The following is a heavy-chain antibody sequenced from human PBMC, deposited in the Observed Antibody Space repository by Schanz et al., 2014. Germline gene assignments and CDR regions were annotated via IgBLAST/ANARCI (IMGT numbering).Heavy chain of an antibody. D-gene: IGHD3-3*02. CDR2: ISPNSGDT. Sequence: QVQLVQSGSELKKPGASVNISCKASGYTFAMYDMNWVRQAPGQGLEWMGRISPNSGDTHSAQKFQGRVTMTWDRSISTANMELSRLRSDDTAVYYCARENKDYDSILNKFFHYGLDLWGQGTTVTVSS. CDR3: ARENKDYDSILNKFFHYGLDL. J-gene: IGHJ6*02. CDR1: GYTFAMYD. V-gene: IGHV1-2*06.